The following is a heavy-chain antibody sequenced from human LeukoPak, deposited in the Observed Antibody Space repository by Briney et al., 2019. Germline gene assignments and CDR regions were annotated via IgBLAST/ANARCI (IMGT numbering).Heavy chain of an antibody. Sequence: GGSLRLSCAASGFTFSGYWMHWVRQAPGKGLVWVSRIKSDGSITSYADSVKGRVTISRDNAKNSLYLQMNSLRAEDTALSGYQLLCLSGRPEADYWGQGTLVTVSS. CDR2: IKSDGSIT. CDR1: GFTFSGYW. V-gene: IGHV3-74*01. D-gene: IGHD2-2*01. J-gene: IGHJ4*02. CDR3: QLLCLSGRPEADY.